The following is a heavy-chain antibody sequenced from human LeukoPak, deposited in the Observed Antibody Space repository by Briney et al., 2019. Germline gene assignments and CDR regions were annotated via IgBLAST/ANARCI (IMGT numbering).Heavy chain of an antibody. D-gene: IGHD6-19*01. CDR2: IIPILGIA. V-gene: IGHV1-69*04. CDR3: AAEPQWLGDYYYGMDV. CDR1: GGTFSSYA. J-gene: IGHJ6*02. Sequence: SVKVSCKASGGTFSSYAIIWVRQAPGQGLEWMGRIIPILGIANYAQKFQGRVTITADKSTSTAYMELSSLRSEDTAVYYCAAEPQWLGDYYYGMDVWGQGTTVTVSS.